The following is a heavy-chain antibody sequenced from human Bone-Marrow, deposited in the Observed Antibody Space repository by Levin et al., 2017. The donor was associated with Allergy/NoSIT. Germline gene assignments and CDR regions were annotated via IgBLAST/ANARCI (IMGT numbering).Heavy chain of an antibody. D-gene: IGHD2-15*01. V-gene: IGHV3-15*01. CDR1: GFTFSNAW. CDR2: IKSKTDGGTT. CDR3: TTGSPENIVVVVAATTTRPRSPDKDAFDI. Sequence: GGSLRLSCAASGFTFSNAWMSWVRQAPGKGLEWVGRIKSKTDGGTTDYAAPVKGRFTISRDDSKNTLYLQMNSLKTEDTAVYYCTTGSPENIVVVVAATTTRPRSPDKDAFDIWGQGTMVTVSS. J-gene: IGHJ3*02.